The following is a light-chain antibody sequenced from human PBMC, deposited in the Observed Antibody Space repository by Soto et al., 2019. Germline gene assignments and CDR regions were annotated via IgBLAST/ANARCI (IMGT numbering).Light chain of an antibody. V-gene: IGKV3-15*01. CDR1: QSVSSN. Sequence: EIVMTQSSDTLSVSPGERATISCRASQSVSSNLAWYQQKPGQAPRLLMYGASTRATGIPARFRGSGSGTEFTLTISSLQSEDFAVYYCQQYHNWPPWTFGQGTKVEIK. J-gene: IGKJ1*01. CDR2: GAS. CDR3: QQYHNWPPWT.